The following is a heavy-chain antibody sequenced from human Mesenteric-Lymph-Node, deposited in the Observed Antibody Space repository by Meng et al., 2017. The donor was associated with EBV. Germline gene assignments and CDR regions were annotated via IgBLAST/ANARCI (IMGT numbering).Heavy chain of an antibody. D-gene: IGHD3-16*01. Sequence: VQFGSSWQEPGAAVRASCQASGYTFTDYAMNWVRQAPGPGLEWLGWFDTNTGSPTYAQGFTGRFVFSLDTSVSTEYLQLTSLKADDSAVYYCARDWSSVIMNKGNYWGQGTLVTVSS. V-gene: IGHV7-4-1*02. CDR2: FDTNTGSP. J-gene: IGHJ4*02. CDR1: GYTFTDYA. CDR3: ARDWSSVIMNKGNY.